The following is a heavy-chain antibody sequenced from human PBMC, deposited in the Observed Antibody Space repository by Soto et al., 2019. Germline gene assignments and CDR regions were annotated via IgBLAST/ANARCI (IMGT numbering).Heavy chain of an antibody. CDR2: ISYDGSNK. CDR1: GFTFSSYA. Sequence: GGSLRLSCAASGFTFSSYAMHWVRQAPGKGLEWVAVISYDGSNKYYADSVKGRFTISRDNSKNTLYLQMNSLRAEDTAVYYCARTPGCSGGSCYHSDGMDVGGQGTTVTVSS. D-gene: IGHD2-15*01. J-gene: IGHJ6*02. V-gene: IGHV3-30-3*01. CDR3: ARTPGCSGGSCYHSDGMDV.